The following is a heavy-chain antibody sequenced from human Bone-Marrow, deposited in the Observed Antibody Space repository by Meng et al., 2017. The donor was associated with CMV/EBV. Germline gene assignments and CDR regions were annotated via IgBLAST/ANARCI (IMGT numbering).Heavy chain of an antibody. Sequence: GESLKISCAASGFTFSSYAMSWVRQAPGKGLEWVSAISGSGGSTYYADSVKGRFTIPRDNSKNTLYLQMNSLRAEDTAVYYCARGGEYQLLKFDYWGQGTLVTVSS. CDR3: ARGGEYQLLKFDY. CDR2: ISGSGGST. CDR1: GFTFSSYA. V-gene: IGHV3-23*01. J-gene: IGHJ4*02. D-gene: IGHD2-2*01.